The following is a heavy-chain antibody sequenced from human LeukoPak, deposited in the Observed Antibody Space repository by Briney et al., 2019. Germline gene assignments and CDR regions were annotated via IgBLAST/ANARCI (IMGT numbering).Heavy chain of an antibody. CDR1: EYSFANYW. CDR2: IDPSDSYT. CDR3: ARPDWSHSNCYLLTY. D-gene: IGHD2-15*01. J-gene: IGHJ4*02. Sequence: GESLKISSKGAEYSFANYWITWVRQMPGKGLEWMGRIDPSDSYTDYSPSFQGHVTISADKSISTAYLQWNRLKASDTAVYYCARPDWSHSNCYLLTYWGQGSLVTVSS. V-gene: IGHV5-10-1*01.